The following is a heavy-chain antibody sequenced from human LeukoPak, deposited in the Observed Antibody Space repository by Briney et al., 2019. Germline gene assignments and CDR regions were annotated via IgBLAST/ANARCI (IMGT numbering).Heavy chain of an antibody. CDR3: AELGITMIGGA. J-gene: IGHJ6*04. CDR1: GFTFSSYW. CDR2: INSDGSST. Sequence: GGSLRLSCAASGFTFSSYWMHWVRQAPGKGLVWVSRINSDGSSTSYADSVKGRFTISRDNAKNSLYLQMNSLRAEDTAVYYCAELGITMIGGAWGKGTTITISS. V-gene: IGHV3-74*01. D-gene: IGHD3-10*02.